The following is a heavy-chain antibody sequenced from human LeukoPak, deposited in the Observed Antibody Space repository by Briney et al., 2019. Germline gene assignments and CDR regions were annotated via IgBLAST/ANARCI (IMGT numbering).Heavy chain of an antibody. D-gene: IGHD4-17*01. CDR3: AKRPSDYGDYVSYFDY. V-gene: IGHV3-30*18. CDR2: ISDDGRRR. J-gene: IGHJ4*02. CDR1: GFSFISYG. Sequence: PGGSLRLSCAASGFSFISYGMHWVRQAPGKGLEWVGVISDDGRRRDYADSVKGRFTISRDNSKDTLYLQMNSLRAEDTAVYYCAKRPSDYGDYVSYFDYWGQGTLLTVSS.